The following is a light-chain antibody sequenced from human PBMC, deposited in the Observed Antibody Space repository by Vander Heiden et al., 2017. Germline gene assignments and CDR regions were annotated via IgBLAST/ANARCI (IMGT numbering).Light chain of an antibody. V-gene: IGKV4-1*01. J-gene: IGKJ4*01. Sequence: DIVMTQSTDSLAVSLGESATINCKSSQSVLYSSNNKNYLAWYQQKPGQPPRLLIYWASTRESGVPDRFSGSGSGTDFTLTISSLQAEDVAVYYCQQYYSTPLTFGGGTKVEIK. CDR1: QSVLYSSNNKNY. CDR3: QQYYSTPLT. CDR2: WAS.